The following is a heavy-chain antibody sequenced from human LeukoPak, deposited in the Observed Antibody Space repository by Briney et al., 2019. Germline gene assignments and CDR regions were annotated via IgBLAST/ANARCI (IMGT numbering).Heavy chain of an antibody. Sequence: GGSLRLSCSASGFTFSSYAMHWVRQAPGKGLEYVSAISSNGGSTYYADSVKGRFTISRDNSKNTLYLQMSSLRAEDTAVYYCVKTPFIQWELHIELHFDYWGQGTLVTVSS. CDR1: GFTFSSYA. D-gene: IGHD1-26*01. CDR2: ISSNGGST. V-gene: IGHV3-64D*06. CDR3: VKTPFIQWELHIELHFDY. J-gene: IGHJ4*02.